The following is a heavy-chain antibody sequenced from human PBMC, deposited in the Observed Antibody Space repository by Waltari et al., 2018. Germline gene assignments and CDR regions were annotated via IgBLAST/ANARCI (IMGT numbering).Heavy chain of an antibody. Sequence: EVQLVESGGGLVQPGGSLRLSCAASGFTYRMYWIHCVRQAPGKGLVWVSRSNRDGSSTSYADSVKGRFTISKDNAKNTVYLQMNSLRAEDTAIYYCARGARRTTVTTGWWYFDLWGRGTLVTVSS. CDR3: ARGARRTTVTTGWWYFDL. V-gene: IGHV3-74*01. CDR2: SNRDGSST. CDR1: GFTYRMYW. J-gene: IGHJ2*01. D-gene: IGHD4-17*01.